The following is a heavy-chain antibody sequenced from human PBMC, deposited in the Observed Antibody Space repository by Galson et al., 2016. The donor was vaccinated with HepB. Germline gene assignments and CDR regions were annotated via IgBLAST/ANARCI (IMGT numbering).Heavy chain of an antibody. D-gene: IGHD2-8*01. Sequence: SLRLSCAASGFTFSNYWMTWVRQAPGKGLEWVASTNRDGSGNFYVDSVKGRFTVSRDNPNNSLYLHMSSLRAEDTAVYFCARYYWIYWGQGTLVTVSS. CDR1: GFTFSNYW. J-gene: IGHJ4*02. V-gene: IGHV3-7*01. CDR3: ARYYWIY. CDR2: TNRDGSGN.